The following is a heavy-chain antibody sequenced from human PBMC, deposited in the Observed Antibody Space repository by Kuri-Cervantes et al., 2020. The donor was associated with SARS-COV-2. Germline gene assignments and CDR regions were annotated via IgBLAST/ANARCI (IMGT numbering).Heavy chain of an antibody. V-gene: IGHV3-11*01. CDR1: GFTFSDYY. Sequence: LSLTCAASGFTFSDYYMCWIRQAPGKGLEWVSYISSSGSTIYYADSVKGQFTISRDNAKNSLYLQMNSLRAEDTAVYYCARPEMVRGVDYWGQGTLVTVSS. CDR2: ISSSGSTI. D-gene: IGHD5-24*01. J-gene: IGHJ4*02. CDR3: ARPEMVRGVDY.